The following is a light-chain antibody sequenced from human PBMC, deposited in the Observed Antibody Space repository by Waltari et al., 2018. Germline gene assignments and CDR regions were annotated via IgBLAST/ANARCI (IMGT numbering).Light chain of an antibody. CDR1: QSGLYSSNNRNY. CDR2: WAS. V-gene: IGKV4-1*01. Sequence: DTVMIQSPASLAVSLGARATINCKSSQSGLYSSNNRNYLAWYQQKPGQPPRLLIYWASTRESGVPDRSSGSRYGTDFTLVISSLQAEDVGVYYCQQYASIPHTFGRGTKLEIK. CDR3: QQYASIPHT. J-gene: IGKJ2*01.